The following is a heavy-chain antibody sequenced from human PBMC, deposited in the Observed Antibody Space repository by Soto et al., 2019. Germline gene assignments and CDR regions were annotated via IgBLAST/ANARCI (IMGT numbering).Heavy chain of an antibody. J-gene: IGHJ4*02. D-gene: IGHD3-10*01. CDR2: ISYDGSNK. CDR1: GFTFSNYG. Sequence: QVQLVESGGGVVQPGGSLRLSCAASGFTFSNYGMHWVRQAPGKGLEWVAVISYDGSNKYYADSVKGRFTISRDNSKNTLYLQMNSLTTADTAVYYCARDWVWFGAHPIDYWRQGTLVNVSS. CDR3: ARDWVWFGAHPIDY. V-gene: IGHV3-30*03.